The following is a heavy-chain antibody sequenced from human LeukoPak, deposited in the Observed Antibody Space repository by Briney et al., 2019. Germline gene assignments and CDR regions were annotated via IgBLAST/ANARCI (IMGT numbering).Heavy chain of an antibody. V-gene: IGHV1-69*05. J-gene: IGHJ6*03. CDR1: GGTFSSYA. D-gene: IGHD3-16*01. Sequence: SVRVSCKASGGTFSSYAISWVRQAPGQGLEWMGGIIPIFGTANYAQKFQGRVTITTDESTSTAYMELSSLRSEDTAVYYCARSLRPAWVNYYYYMDVWGKGTTVTVSS. CDR2: IIPIFGTA. CDR3: ARSLRPAWVNYYYYMDV.